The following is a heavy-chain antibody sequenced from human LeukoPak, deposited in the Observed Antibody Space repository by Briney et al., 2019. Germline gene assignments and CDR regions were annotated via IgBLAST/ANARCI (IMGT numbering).Heavy chain of an antibody. J-gene: IGHJ5*02. D-gene: IGHD3-10*01. CDR1: GYTFTGYY. CDR2: INPNSGGT. CDR3: ARAGGSGSYVSFDP. Sequence: ASVKVSCKASGYTFTGYYMHWVRQAPGQGLEWMGWINPNSGGTNYAQKFQGRVTMTRDTSISTAYMELSGLRSDDTAVYYCARAGGSGSYVSFDPWGQGTLVTVSS. V-gene: IGHV1-2*02.